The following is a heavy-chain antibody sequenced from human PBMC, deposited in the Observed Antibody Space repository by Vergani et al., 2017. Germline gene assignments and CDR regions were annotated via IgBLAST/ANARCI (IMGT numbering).Heavy chain of an antibody. CDR2: ISGGGDTT. J-gene: IGHJ4*02. CDR1: GFTFSTYA. Sequence: EVQLLESGGGLVQPGGSLRLSCVASGFTFSTYAMNWVRQAPGKGLEWVSGISGGGDTTYYADSVKGRLTRSRDNSKTMLYRQMNSLRAEDTAVYYCAKEAPDYGGNWGQGTLVTVSS. D-gene: IGHD4-23*01. V-gene: IGHV3-23*01. CDR3: AKEAPDYGGN.